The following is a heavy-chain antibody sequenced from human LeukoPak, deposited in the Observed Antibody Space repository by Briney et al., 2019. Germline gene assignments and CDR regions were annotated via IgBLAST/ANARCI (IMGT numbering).Heavy chain of an antibody. V-gene: IGHV4-34*01. CDR2: INHSGST. D-gene: IGHD2-2*01. J-gene: IGHJ2*01. Sequence: SETLSLTCAVYGGSFSGYYWSWIRQPPGKGLEWIGEINHSGSTNYNPSLKSRVTISVDTSKNQFSLKLSSVTAADTAVYYCARASCSSTSCSRGWYFDLWGRGTLSLSPQ. CDR1: GGSFSGYY. CDR3: ARASCSSTSCSRGWYFDL.